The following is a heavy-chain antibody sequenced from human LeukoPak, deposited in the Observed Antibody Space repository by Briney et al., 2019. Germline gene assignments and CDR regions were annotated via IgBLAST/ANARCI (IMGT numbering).Heavy chain of an antibody. V-gene: IGHV5-51*01. CDR3: ARRAMDYGSALPFDY. J-gene: IGHJ4*02. CDR1: GYSFTTYW. CDR2: IYPGDSDT. Sequence: GESLKISCKGSGYSFTTYWIAWVRQMPGKGLEWMGIIYPGDSDTRYSPSFQGQVTISADKSISTAYLQWSSLKASDTAMYYCARRAMDYGSALPFDYWGQGTLVTVSS. D-gene: IGHD3-10*01.